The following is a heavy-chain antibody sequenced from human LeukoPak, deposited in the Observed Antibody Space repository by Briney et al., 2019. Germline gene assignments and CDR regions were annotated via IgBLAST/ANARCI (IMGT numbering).Heavy chain of an antibody. Sequence: SETLSLTCTVSGGSISSYYWSWIRQPPGKGLEWIGYIYTSGSTNYNPSLKSRVTISVDTSKNQFSLKLSSVTAADTAVYYCARLNPYSSSPIVWGKGTTATVSS. CDR3: ARLNPYSSSPIV. J-gene: IGHJ6*04. V-gene: IGHV4-4*09. CDR2: IYTSGST. D-gene: IGHD6-13*01. CDR1: GGSISSYY.